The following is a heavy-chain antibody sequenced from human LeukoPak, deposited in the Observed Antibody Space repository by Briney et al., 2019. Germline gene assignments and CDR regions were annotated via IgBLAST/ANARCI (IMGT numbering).Heavy chain of an antibody. CDR2: IYSGGST. CDR1: GFTVSSNY. CDR3: AGRKVRGVISKKTIDY. V-gene: IGHV3-53*01. J-gene: IGHJ4*02. Sequence: GGSLRLSCAASGFTVSSNYMSWVRQAPGKGLEWVSVIYSGGSTYYADSVKGRFTISRDNSKNTLYLQMNSLRAEDTAVYYCAGRKVRGVISKKTIDYWGQGTLVTVSS. D-gene: IGHD3-10*01.